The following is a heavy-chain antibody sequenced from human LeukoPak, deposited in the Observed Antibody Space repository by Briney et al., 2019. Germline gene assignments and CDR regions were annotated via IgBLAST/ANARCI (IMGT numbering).Heavy chain of an antibody. Sequence: PGGSLRLSCAASGFTVSSNYMSWVRQAPGKGLGWVSVIYSGGSTYYADSVKGRFTISRDNSKNTLYLQMNSLRAEDTAVYYCARVNKLRYFDWDYWGQGTLVTVSS. D-gene: IGHD3-9*01. CDR1: GFTVSSNY. CDR3: ARVNKLRYFDWDY. V-gene: IGHV3-53*01. J-gene: IGHJ4*02. CDR2: IYSGGST.